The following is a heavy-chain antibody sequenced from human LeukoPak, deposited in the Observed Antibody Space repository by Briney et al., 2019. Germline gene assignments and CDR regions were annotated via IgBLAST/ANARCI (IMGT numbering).Heavy chain of an antibody. J-gene: IGHJ4*02. CDR3: AKDRVVAATTYYFDY. Sequence: GGSLRLSCAASGFTFNSYAMSWVRQAPGKGLEWVSGMSGGGGRTYYADSVKGRFTISRDSSKNTLYLQMNSLRVEDTAVYYCAKDRVVAATTYYFDYWGQGTLVTVSS. V-gene: IGHV3-23*01. CDR1: GFTFNSYA. CDR2: MSGGGGRT. D-gene: IGHD2-15*01.